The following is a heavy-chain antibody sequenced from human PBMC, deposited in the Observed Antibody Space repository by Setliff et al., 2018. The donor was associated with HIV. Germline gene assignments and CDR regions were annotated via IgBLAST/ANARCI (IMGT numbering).Heavy chain of an antibody. J-gene: IGHJ2*01. Sequence: LRLSCSASGFPFNIYSMNWVRQAPGKGLEWISYMTSNLVTIQYGDSVKGRFTIPRDNAKNLLYLQLNTLRVDDTAVYYCARSTEGYFDLWGRGTLVTVSS. D-gene: IGHD2-2*01. CDR2: MTSNLVTI. CDR3: ARSTEGYFDL. CDR1: GFPFNIYS. V-gene: IGHV3-48*01.